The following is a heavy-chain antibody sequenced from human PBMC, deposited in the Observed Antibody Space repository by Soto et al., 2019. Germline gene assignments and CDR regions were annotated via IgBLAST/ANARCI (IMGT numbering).Heavy chain of an antibody. J-gene: IGHJ6*02. D-gene: IGHD2-15*01. CDR2: IKQDGSEK. Sequence: GGSLRLSCAASGFTFSSYWMSWVRQAPGKGLEWVANIKQDGSEKYYVDSVKGRFTISRDNAKNSLYLQMNSLRAEDTAVYYCARDLPISVVVVAATLYYYYGMDVWGQGTTVTVSS. V-gene: IGHV3-7*01. CDR1: GFTFSSYW. CDR3: ARDLPISVVVVAATLYYYYGMDV.